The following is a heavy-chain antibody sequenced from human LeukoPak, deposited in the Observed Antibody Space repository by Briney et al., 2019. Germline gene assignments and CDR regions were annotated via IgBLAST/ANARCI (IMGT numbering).Heavy chain of an antibody. D-gene: IGHD1-26*01. CDR2: ISAYNGNT. CDR3: ARDQVGATGDY. Sequence: SVKVSCKCSGYTFTSYGISWVRQAPGQGLEWVGGISAYNGNTNYTQKLQGSVTMTTNTSTSTAYMELSSLRSDDTAMYYCARDQVGATGDYWGQGTLVTVSS. J-gene: IGHJ4*02. CDR1: GYTFTSYG. V-gene: IGHV1-18*01.